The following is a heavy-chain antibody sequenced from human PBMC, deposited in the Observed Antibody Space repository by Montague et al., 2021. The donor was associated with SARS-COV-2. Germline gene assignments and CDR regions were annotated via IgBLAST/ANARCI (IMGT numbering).Heavy chain of an antibody. CDR2: IDWDDDT. CDR3: ARILVAAAGSTVDP. V-gene: IGHV2-70*11. D-gene: IGHD6-13*01. J-gene: IGHJ5*02. Sequence: WLARIDWDDDTYYSTSLKTRLTISKDTSKNQVVLTMTNMDPVDTATYYCARILVAAAGSTVDPWGQGTLVNVSS.